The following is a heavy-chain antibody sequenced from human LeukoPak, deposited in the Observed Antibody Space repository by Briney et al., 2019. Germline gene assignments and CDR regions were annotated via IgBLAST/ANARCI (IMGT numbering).Heavy chain of an antibody. V-gene: IGHV3-23*01. CDR1: GFTFSSYA. Sequence: SGGSLRLSCAASGFTFSSYAMSWVRQAPGKGLEWVSTISGGGVSTYYADSVKGRFTISRDNAKNSLYLQMNSLRAEDTAVYYCARGLKMGIYYYYYMDVWGKGTTVTVSS. CDR3: ARGLKMGIYYYYYMDV. D-gene: IGHD5-24*01. J-gene: IGHJ6*03. CDR2: ISGGGVST.